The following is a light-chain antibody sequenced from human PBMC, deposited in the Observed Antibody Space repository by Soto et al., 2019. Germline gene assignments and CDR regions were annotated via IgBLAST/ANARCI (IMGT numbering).Light chain of an antibody. CDR2: EVT. CDR1: SSDVGGYNY. Sequence: QSVLTQPPSASGSLGQSVTISCTGTSSDVGGYNYVSWHQQQPGKAPKVMIYEVTKRPPGVPDRFSGSKSGNTASLTVSGLQAEDEADNYCSSFAGGGNPVLLGGGTQLTVL. V-gene: IGLV2-8*01. J-gene: IGLJ2*01. CDR3: SSFAGGGNPVL.